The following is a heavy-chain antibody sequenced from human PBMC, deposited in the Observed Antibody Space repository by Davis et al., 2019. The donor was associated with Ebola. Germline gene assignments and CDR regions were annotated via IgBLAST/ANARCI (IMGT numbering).Heavy chain of an antibody. CDR3: ARDKIMLSAHGGWFDP. V-gene: IGHV1-18*01. CDR1: GYTFTSYG. J-gene: IGHJ5*02. CDR2: ISAYNDNT. Sequence: ASVKVSCKASGYTFTSYGITWVRQAPGQGLDWMGWISAYNDNTNYAQKFQGRVTMTRNTSISTAYMELSSLRSEDTAVYYCARDKIMLSAHGGWFDPWGQGTLVTVSS. D-gene: IGHD2-8*01.